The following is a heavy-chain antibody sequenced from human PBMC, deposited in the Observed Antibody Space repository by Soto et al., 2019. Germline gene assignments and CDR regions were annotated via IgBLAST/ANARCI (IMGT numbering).Heavy chain of an antibody. D-gene: IGHD6-6*01. CDR2: TYYRSKWSS. CDR1: GDSVSSKSAA. J-gene: IGHJ4*02. Sequence: SQTLSLTCAISGDSVSSKSAAWHWIRQSPSRGLEWLGRTYYRSKWSSNYEVSVKSRITINPETSTNQFSLQLRSVTPDETAMYYCARTADYLVYXWGQGTLVTVSX. V-gene: IGHV6-1*01. CDR3: ARTADYLVYX.